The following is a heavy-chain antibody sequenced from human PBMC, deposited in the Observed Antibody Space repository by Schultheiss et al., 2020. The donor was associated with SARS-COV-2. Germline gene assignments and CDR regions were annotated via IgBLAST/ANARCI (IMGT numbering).Heavy chain of an antibody. CDR1: GGSFSGYF. CDR3: ARSLHYYDSRYRFDY. J-gene: IGHJ4*02. V-gene: IGHV4-34*01. Sequence: SETLSLTCAVYGGSFSGYFWSWLRQPPGKGLEWIGEITHSGNTNYDPSLKTRVTISVDTSKSQFSLNLNSVTAADTAVYYCARSLHYYDSRYRFDYWGQGTLVTVSS. CDR2: ITHSGNT. D-gene: IGHD3-22*01.